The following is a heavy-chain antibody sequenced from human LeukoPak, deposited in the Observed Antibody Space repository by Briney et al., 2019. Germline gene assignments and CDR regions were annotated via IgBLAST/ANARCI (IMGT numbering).Heavy chain of an antibody. D-gene: IGHD3-10*01. CDR2: INHSGST. CDR3: ATKDGGSGRHYGMDV. Sequence: SETLSLTCTVSGGSISGYYWSWIRQPPGKGLEWIGEINHSGSTNYNPSLKSRVTISVDTSKNQFSLKLSSVTAADAAVYYCATKDGGSGRHYGMDVWGQGTTVTVSS. CDR1: GGSISGYY. J-gene: IGHJ6*02. V-gene: IGHV4-34*01.